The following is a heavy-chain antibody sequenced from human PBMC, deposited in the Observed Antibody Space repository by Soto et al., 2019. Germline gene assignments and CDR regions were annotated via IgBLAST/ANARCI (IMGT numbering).Heavy chain of an antibody. D-gene: IGHD6-19*01. CDR1: GYTLTELS. CDR2: FDPEDGET. Sequence: GASVKVSCKVSGYTLTELSMHWVLQAPGKGLEWMGGFDPEDGETIYAQKFQGRVTMTEDTSTDTAYMELSSLRSEDTAVYYCATGGAVAGTSTTFDYWGQGTLVTVSS. V-gene: IGHV1-24*01. CDR3: ATGGAVAGTSTTFDY. J-gene: IGHJ4*02.